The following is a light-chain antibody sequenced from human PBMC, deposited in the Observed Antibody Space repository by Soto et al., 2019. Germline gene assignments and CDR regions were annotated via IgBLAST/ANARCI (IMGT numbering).Light chain of an antibody. CDR3: SSYAGSSVV. V-gene: IGLV2-8*01. J-gene: IGLJ2*01. CDR2: EVN. CDR1: NSDVGGYNY. Sequence: QSALIQPPSASGSPGQSVTISCTGTNSDVGGYNYVSWYQQHPGKAPKLMIYEVNKRPSGVPDRFSGSKSGNTASLTVSGLQAEDEADYHCSSYAGSSVVFGGGTKLTVL.